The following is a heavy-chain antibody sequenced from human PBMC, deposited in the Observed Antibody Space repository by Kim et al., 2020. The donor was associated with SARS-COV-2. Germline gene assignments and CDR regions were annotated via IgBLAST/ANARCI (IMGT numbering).Heavy chain of an antibody. CDR3: AREIAGRFDY. Sequence: DTSYPGSVKGRFTISRENAKNSLYLQMNSLRAGDTAVYYCAREIAGRFDYWGQGTLVTVSS. J-gene: IGHJ4*02. D-gene: IGHD6-13*01. CDR2: DT. V-gene: IGHV3-13*01.